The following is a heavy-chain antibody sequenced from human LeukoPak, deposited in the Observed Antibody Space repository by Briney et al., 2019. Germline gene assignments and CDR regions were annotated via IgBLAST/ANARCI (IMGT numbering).Heavy chain of an antibody. V-gene: IGHV3-7*01. D-gene: IGHD6-6*01. Sequence: GGSLRLSCAASGFTFSSYWMSWVRQAPGKGLEWVANIKQDGSEKYYVDSVKGRFTISRDNAKNSLYLQMNSLRAEDTAVYYCARGIAARHHYYYYMDVWGKGTTVTVSS. CDR2: IKQDGSEK. CDR1: GFTFSSYW. J-gene: IGHJ6*03. CDR3: ARGIAARHHYYYYMDV.